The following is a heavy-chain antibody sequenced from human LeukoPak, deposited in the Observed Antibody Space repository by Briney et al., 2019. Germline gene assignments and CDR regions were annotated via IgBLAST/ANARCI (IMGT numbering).Heavy chain of an antibody. D-gene: IGHD2-8*02. Sequence: ASVKVSCKASGGTFSSYAISWVRQAPGQGLEWMGGIIPIFGTANYAQKFQGRVTITADESTSTAYMELSSLRSEDTAVYYCARQGSGGVIYYYFDYWGQGTLVTVSS. CDR2: IIPIFGTA. CDR3: ARQGSGGVIYYYFDY. J-gene: IGHJ4*02. CDR1: GGTFSSYA. V-gene: IGHV1-69*13.